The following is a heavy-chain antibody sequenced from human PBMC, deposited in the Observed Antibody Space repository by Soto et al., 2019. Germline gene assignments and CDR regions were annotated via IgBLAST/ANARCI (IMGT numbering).Heavy chain of an antibody. Sequence: SETLSLTCTVSGGSISSGGYYWSWIRQHPGKGLEWIGYIYYSGSTYYNPSLKSRVTISVDTSKNQFSLKLSSVTAADTAVYYCARVWEYYDSSGYQFYFDYWGQGTLVTVSS. V-gene: IGHV4-31*03. CDR2: IYYSGST. CDR1: GGSISSGGYY. CDR3: ARVWEYYDSSGYQFYFDY. J-gene: IGHJ4*02. D-gene: IGHD3-22*01.